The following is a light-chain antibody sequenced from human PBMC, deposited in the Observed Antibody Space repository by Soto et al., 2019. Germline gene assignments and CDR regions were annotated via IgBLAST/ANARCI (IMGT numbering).Light chain of an antibody. CDR3: CLYIGATTYV. Sequence: QSVLTQPPSASGSPGQSVTISCTGTESDIGVYDFVSWYQHPPGKAPRLIIYEVVQRPSGVPDRFSGSKSGNTASLTVSGLQAADEADYYCCLYIGATTYVFGTGTKVTV. V-gene: IGLV2-8*01. J-gene: IGLJ1*01. CDR1: ESDIGVYDF. CDR2: EVV.